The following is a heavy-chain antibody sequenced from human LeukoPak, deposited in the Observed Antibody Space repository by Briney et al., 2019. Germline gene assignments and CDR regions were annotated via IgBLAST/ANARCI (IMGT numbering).Heavy chain of an antibody. Sequence: SETLSLTCTVSGGSISSYYWSWIRQPPGKGLEWSESIYYSGSTYYNPSLKSRVTISVDTSKNQFSLKLSSVTAADTAMYYCARGDRSGWFHYYYYYMDVWGKGTTVTVSS. D-gene: IGHD2-15*01. CDR3: ARGDRSGWFHYYYYYMDV. J-gene: IGHJ6*03. CDR1: GGSISSYY. CDR2: IYYSGST. V-gene: IGHV4-59*12.